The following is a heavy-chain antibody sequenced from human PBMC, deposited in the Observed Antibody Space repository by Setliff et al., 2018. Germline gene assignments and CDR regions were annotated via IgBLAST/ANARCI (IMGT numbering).Heavy chain of an antibody. V-gene: IGHV1-18*01. D-gene: IGHD4-17*01. J-gene: IGHJ3*02. CDR3: ASLRLRYDALDI. Sequence: ASVKVSCKASGYTFTSYGISWVRQAPGQGLEWMGWISAYNGNTNYSQTLQGRVTMTTDTSTSTAYMELRSLRSDDTAVYYCASLRLRYDALDIWGQGTMVTVSS. CDR2: ISAYNGNT. CDR1: GYTFTSYG.